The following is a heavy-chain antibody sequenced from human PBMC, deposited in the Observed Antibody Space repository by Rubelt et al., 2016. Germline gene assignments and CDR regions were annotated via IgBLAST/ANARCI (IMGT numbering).Heavy chain of an antibody. Sequence: QVHLQESGPGVVKPSETLSLTCAVYGGSFSGYYWSWIRQPPGKGLEWLGEINHSGSTNYNPSLKSRVTISVDTYKNQFALKLSSVTAADTAVYYCAGGFRGGTGYSSRNLDYWGQGTLVTVSS. CDR2: INHSGST. CDR1: GGSFSGYY. CDR3: AGGFRGGTGYSSRNLDY. D-gene: IGHD6-13*01. J-gene: IGHJ4*02. V-gene: IGHV4-34*01.